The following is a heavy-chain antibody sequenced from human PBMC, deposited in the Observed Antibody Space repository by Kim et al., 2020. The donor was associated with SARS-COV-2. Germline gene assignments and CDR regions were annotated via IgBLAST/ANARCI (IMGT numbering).Heavy chain of an antibody. V-gene: IGHV3-30*18. CDR1: GFTFSSYG. CDR2: ISYDGSNK. Sequence: GGSLRLSCAASGFTFSSYGMHWVRQAPGKGLEWVAVISYDGSNKYYADSVKGRFTISRDNSKNTLYLQMNSLRAEDTAVYYCAKDVKYYDFWSGYTHQQQVCYYYDGWDVGGQGTRVTVSS. J-gene: IGHJ6*02. CDR3: AKDVKYYDFWSGYTHQQQVCYYYDGWDV. D-gene: IGHD3-3*01.